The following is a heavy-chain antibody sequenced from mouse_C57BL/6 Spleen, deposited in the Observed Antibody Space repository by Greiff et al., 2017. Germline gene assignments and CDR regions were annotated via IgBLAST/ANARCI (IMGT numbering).Heavy chain of an antibody. J-gene: IGHJ3*01. V-gene: IGHV1-50*01. CDR1: GYTFTSYW. CDR2: IDPSDSYT. D-gene: IGHD5-2*01. CDR3: ARENNYPRVY. Sequence: VQLQQPGAELVKPGASVKLSCKASGYTFTSYWMQWVKQRPGQGLEWIGEIDPSDSYTNYTQKFKGKATLTVDTSSSTAYMQLSSLTSEDSAVYYCARENNYPRVYWGQGTLVTVSA.